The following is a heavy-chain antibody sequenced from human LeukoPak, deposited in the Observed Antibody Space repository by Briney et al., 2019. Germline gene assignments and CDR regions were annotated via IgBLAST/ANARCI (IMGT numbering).Heavy chain of an antibody. V-gene: IGHV3-21*01. D-gene: IGHD3-9*01. CDR2: ITSGGDYI. J-gene: IGHJ4*02. CDR3: ARGHYDVLAASYKWTPDY. Sequence: GGSLTLSCAASGITFSTHSMNWVRQAPGKGLEWVSSITSGGDYIYYADSVKGRFTTSRDNAKNSLSLQLNSLRVEDTAVYYCARGHYDVLAASYKWTPDYWGQGTLVTVSS. CDR1: GITFSTHS.